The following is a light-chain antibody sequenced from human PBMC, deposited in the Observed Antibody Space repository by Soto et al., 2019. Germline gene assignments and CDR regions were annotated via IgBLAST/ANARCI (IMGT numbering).Light chain of an antibody. CDR1: QSVSSSF. CDR2: GAS. CDR3: QQYGTSPWT. Sequence: EIVLTQSPGTLSLSPGERATLSCRASQSVSSSFLAWYQQKPGLAPRLLIYGASTRATGIPDRLSGSGSGTDFTLTISRLEPEDFAVYYCQQYGTSPWTFGQGTKVEIK. V-gene: IGKV3-20*01. J-gene: IGKJ1*01.